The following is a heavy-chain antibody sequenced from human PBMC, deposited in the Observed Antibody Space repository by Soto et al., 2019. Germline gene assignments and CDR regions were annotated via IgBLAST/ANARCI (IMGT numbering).Heavy chain of an antibody. CDR1: GGSFSGYY. D-gene: IGHD6-19*01. CDR3: AKEKRAGAGTIYYYYGMDV. V-gene: IGHV4-34*01. Sequence: SETLSLTCAVYGGSFSGYYWTWIRQPPGTGLEWIGEINHSGSTNYNPSLKSRVTISVDTSKNQFSLKLSSVTAADTAVYYCAKEKRAGAGTIYYYYGMDVWGQGTTVTVSS. CDR2: INHSGST. J-gene: IGHJ6*02.